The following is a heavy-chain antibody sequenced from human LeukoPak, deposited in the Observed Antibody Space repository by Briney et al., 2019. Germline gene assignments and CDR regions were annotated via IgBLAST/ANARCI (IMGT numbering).Heavy chain of an antibody. CDR2: INTRSYI. CDR1: GFTFSSYS. CDR3: AREGGYCYGASCRFFDS. Sequence: GGSLRLSCAASGFTFSSYSMNWVRQAPGKGLEWVSSINTRSYIYSADSVKGRFTISRDNNKNSVYLQMNSLRAEDTAVYYCAREGGYCYGASCRFFDSWGQGTLLTVSS. D-gene: IGHD2-15*01. V-gene: IGHV3-21*01. J-gene: IGHJ4*02.